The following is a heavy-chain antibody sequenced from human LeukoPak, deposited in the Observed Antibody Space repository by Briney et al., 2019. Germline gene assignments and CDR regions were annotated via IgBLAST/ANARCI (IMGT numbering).Heavy chain of an antibody. CDR1: GFTFSRYW. CDR3: ARERRGYSGYDTGNWYFDL. J-gene: IGHJ2*01. Sequence: GGSLRLSCAGSGFTFSRYWMSWVRQAPGKGLEWVANIKEDGSEKYYVDSVKGRFTISRDNAKNSLYLQMNSLRAEDTAVYYCARERRGYSGYDTGNWYFDLWGRGTLVTVSS. D-gene: IGHD5-12*01. V-gene: IGHV3-7*01. CDR2: IKEDGSEK.